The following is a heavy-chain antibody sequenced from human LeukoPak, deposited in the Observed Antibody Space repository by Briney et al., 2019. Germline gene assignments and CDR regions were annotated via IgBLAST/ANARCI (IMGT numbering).Heavy chain of an antibody. V-gene: IGHV3-33*01. CDR3: ARDRPYYDILTGYPNWFDP. Sequence: PGRSLSLSCAASGFTFSSYGMHWVRQAPGKGLEWVAVIWYDGSNKYYADSVKGRFTISRDNSKNTLYLQMNSLRAEDTAVYYCARDRPYYDILTGYPNWFDPWGQGTLVTVSS. D-gene: IGHD3-9*01. J-gene: IGHJ5*02. CDR1: GFTFSSYG. CDR2: IWYDGSNK.